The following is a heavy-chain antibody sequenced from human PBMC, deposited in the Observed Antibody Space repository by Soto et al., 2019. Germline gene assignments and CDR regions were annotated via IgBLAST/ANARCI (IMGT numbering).Heavy chain of an antibody. CDR3: VRGGGGGLFDP. CDR1: RLTFGHSY. CDR2: ISPGSRYP. D-gene: IGHD2-15*01. J-gene: IGHJ5*02. Sequence: PGESLRLYWAGSRLTFGHSYMSWIRQAPGKGLEWLSYISPGSRYPAYADSVKGRFTISRDNAKRSLYLQMMSLTAEDTAIYYCVRGGGGGLFDPWGQGTMVTVSS. V-gene: IGHV3-11*06.